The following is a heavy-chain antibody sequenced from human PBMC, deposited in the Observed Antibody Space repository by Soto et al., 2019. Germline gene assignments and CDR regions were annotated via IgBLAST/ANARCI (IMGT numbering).Heavy chain of an antibody. J-gene: IGHJ4*02. Sequence: SVKVSCKASGGTFSSYASSWVRQAPGQGLEWMGGIIPIFGTANYAQKFQGRVTITADESTSTAYMELSSLRSEDTAVYYCARVPYSGSPGGDYWGQGTLVTVSS. V-gene: IGHV1-69*13. CDR1: GGTFSSYA. D-gene: IGHD1-26*01. CDR2: IIPIFGTA. CDR3: ARVPYSGSPGGDY.